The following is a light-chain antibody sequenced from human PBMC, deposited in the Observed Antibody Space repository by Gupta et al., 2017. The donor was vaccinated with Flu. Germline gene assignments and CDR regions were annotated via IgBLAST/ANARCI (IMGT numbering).Light chain of an antibody. CDR2: EVS. CDR3: SSYTSSSTHWV. J-gene: IGLJ3*02. Sequence: SALTQPASVSGSPGQSITISCTGTSSDVGGYNYVSWYQQHPGKAPKLMIYEVSNRPSGLSNRFSGSKSGNTASLTISGLQAEDEADYYCSSYTSSSTHWVFGGGTKLTVL. CDR1: SSDVGGYNY. V-gene: IGLV2-14*01.